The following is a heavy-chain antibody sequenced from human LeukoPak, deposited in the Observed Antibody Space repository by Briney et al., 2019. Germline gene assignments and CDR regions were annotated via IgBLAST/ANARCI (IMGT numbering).Heavy chain of an antibody. J-gene: IGHJ4*02. V-gene: IGHV3-23*01. Sequence: GGSLRLSCAASGFTFSNYGMSWVRQAPGKGLEWVSAISGSGGSTYYADSVKGRFTISRDNSKNTLYLQMNSLRAEDTAVYYCARGRGVLGYNFFDFWGQGTHVTVSS. CDR2: ISGSGGST. CDR3: ARGRGVLGYNFFDF. CDR1: GFTFSNYG. D-gene: IGHD5-24*01.